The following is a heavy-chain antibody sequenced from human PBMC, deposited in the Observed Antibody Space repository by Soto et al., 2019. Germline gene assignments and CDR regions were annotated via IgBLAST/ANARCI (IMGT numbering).Heavy chain of an antibody. D-gene: IGHD6-19*01. Sequence: GESLKISCKGSGYIFTTYWIGWVRQMPGKGLEWMGIIYPDDSDTRYSPSFQGRVTISADKSISTAYLQWSSLKASDTAMYYCARPFDTSGWYSYWGQGTLVTVSS. CDR2: IYPDDSDT. CDR3: ARPFDTSGWYSY. J-gene: IGHJ4*02. V-gene: IGHV5-51*01. CDR1: GYIFTTYW.